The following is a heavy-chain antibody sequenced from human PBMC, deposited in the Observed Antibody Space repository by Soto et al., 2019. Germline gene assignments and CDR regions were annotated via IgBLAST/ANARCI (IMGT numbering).Heavy chain of an antibody. CDR3: ARRPLGNDFWTTSNWFDP. J-gene: IGHJ5*02. Sequence: ASVKVSCKASGYTFTSYGISWVRQAPGQGLEWMGWISAYNGNTNYAQKLQGRVTMTTDTSTSTAYMELRSLRSDDTAVYYCARRPLGNDFWTTSNWFDPWGQGTLVTVSS. CDR2: ISAYNGNT. D-gene: IGHD3-3*01. V-gene: IGHV1-18*01. CDR1: GYTFTSYG.